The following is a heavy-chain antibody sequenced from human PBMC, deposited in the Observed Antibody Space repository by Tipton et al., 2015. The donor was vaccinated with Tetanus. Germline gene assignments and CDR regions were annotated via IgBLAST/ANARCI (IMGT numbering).Heavy chain of an antibody. Sequence: TLSLTCTVSGGSISSGGYYWTWIRQHPGKGLEWIGNIYHRGSTYYNPSLKSRVTISVDTSKNQFSLKLSSVTAADTAVYYCARDPAVLRFLEWLPDWYFALWGRDTLVTVSS. J-gene: IGHJ2*01. V-gene: IGHV4-31*03. CDR1: GGSISSGGYY. D-gene: IGHD3-3*01. CDR3: ARDPAVLRFLEWLPDWYFAL. CDR2: IYHRGST.